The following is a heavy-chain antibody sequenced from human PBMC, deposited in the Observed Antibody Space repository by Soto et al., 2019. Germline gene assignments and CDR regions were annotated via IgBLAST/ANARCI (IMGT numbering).Heavy chain of an antibody. Sequence: QVQLVQSGAEVKKPGFSVKVSCMASGGTFNNYVINWVRQAPGQGLEWMAGIIPIYGTANYAQKLQGRVTNTADKSTSTAYMELNSLRSEDTAVYYCAGRCDGTNCLGHLDYWGQGTLVTVSS. V-gene: IGHV1-69*06. D-gene: IGHD2-2*01. CDR2: IIPIYGTA. CDR3: AGRCDGTNCLGHLDY. CDR1: GGTFNNYV. J-gene: IGHJ4*02.